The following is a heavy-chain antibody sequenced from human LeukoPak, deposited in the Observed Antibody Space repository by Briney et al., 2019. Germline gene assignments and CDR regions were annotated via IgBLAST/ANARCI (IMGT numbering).Heavy chain of an antibody. Sequence: GGSLRLSCAASGFTFSSYGMHWVRQAPGKGLEWVAVIWYDGSNKYYADSVKGRFTISRDNSKNTLYLQMNSLRAEATAVYYCAREEGDGYFDYWGQGTLVTVSS. J-gene: IGHJ4*02. CDR3: AREEGDGYFDY. CDR1: GFTFSSYG. CDR2: IWYDGSNK. V-gene: IGHV3-33*01.